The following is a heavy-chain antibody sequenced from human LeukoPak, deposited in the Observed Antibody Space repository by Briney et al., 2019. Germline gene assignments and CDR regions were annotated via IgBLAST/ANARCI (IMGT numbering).Heavy chain of an antibody. CDR3: ARAPPYSSASWGYYGMDI. J-gene: IGHJ6*02. D-gene: IGHD6-6*01. CDR2: IGIAGDT. Sequence: GGSLRLSCAASGFTFSSYDMHWVRQTTGKGLEWVSSIGIAGDTYYPGSVKGRFTISRENAKNSLYLQMNSLRAGDTAVYYCARAPPYSSASWGYYGMDIWGQGTSVTVSS. CDR1: GFTFSSYD. V-gene: IGHV3-13*01.